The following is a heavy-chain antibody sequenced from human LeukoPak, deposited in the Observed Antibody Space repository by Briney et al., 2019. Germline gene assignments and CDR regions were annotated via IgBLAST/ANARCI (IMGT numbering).Heavy chain of an antibody. D-gene: IGHD3-9*01. J-gene: IGHJ4*02. CDR1: GFTFSSYS. CDR2: ISSSSSYI. CDR3: ARGPDIPKQYYFDY. V-gene: IGHV3-21*01. Sequence: PGGSLRLSCAASGFTFSSYSMNWVRQAPGKGLEWVSSISSSSSYIYYADSVKGRFTISRDNAKNSLYLQMNSLRAEDTAVYYCARGPDIPKQYYFDYWGQGTLVTVSS.